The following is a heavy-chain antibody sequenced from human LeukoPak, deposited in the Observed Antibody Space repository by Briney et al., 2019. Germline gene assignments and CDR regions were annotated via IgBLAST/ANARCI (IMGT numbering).Heavy chain of an antibody. J-gene: IGHJ4*02. CDR2: IYTTGMT. CDR1: GGSINSYW. CDR3: ARAGYTISSYRFDY. Sequence: PSETLSLTCSVSGGSINSYWWSWIRQPAGKGLEFIGRIYTTGMTNYNPSLKSRVSMSIDTSKNKFSLELRSVPAADPAVYFCARAGYTISSYRFDYWGQGALVTVSS. D-gene: IGHD3-16*02. V-gene: IGHV4-4*07.